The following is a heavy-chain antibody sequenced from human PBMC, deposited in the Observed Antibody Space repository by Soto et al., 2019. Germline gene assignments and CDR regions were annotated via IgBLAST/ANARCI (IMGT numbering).Heavy chain of an antibody. CDR1: GGSVSSGSYY. Sequence: SETLSLTCTVSGGSVSSGSYYWSWIRQPPGKGLEWIGYIYYSGSTNYNPSLKSRVTISVDTSKNQFSLKLSSVTAADTAVYYCARHHTSATSYPSLYPWGQGTPVTVSS. CDR3: ARHHTSATSYPSLYP. CDR2: IYYSGST. V-gene: IGHV4-61*01. D-gene: IGHD2-2*01. J-gene: IGHJ5*02.